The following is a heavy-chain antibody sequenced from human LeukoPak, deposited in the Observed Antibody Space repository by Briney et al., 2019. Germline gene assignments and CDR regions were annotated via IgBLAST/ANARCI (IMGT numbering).Heavy chain of an antibody. CDR2: IYYSGST. Sequence: SETLSLTCTVSGGSISSGGYYWSWIRQHPGKGLEWIGYIYYSGSTYYNPSLKSRVTISVDTSKNQFSLKLSSVTAADTAVYYCARGMVRGVNNYWGQGTLVTVSS. CDR3: ARGMVRGVNNY. D-gene: IGHD3-10*01. CDR1: GGSISSGGYY. V-gene: IGHV4-31*03. J-gene: IGHJ4*02.